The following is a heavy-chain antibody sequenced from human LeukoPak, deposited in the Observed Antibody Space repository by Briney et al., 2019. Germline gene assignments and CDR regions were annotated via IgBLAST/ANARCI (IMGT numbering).Heavy chain of an antibody. V-gene: IGHV3-23*01. CDR2: ISGSGGST. CDR3: AKDRLKYTYGRTNWFDP. Sequence: PGGSLRLSCAASGFTFSSYAMSWVRQAPGKGLEWVSAISGSGGSTYYADSVKGRFTISRDNSKNTLYLQMNSLRAEDTAVYYCAKDRLKYTYGRTNWFDPWGQGTLVTVSS. CDR1: GFTFSSYA. D-gene: IGHD5-18*01. J-gene: IGHJ5*02.